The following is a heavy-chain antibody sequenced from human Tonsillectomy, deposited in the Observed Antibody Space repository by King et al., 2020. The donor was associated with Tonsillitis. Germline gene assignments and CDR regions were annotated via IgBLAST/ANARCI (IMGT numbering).Heavy chain of an antibody. D-gene: IGHD4-17*01. Sequence: QLQESGPGLVMPSETLSLTCTVSSASINNYYWSWIRQPPGKGLECIGYIYFTGNTNYNPSLRSRVTISIDTSKTRFSLKMDSVTAEDTAVYYCARGPTYGDYNDWGQETLVTVSS. J-gene: IGHJ4*02. CDR1: SASINNYY. V-gene: IGHV4-59*01. CDR3: ARGPTYGDYND. CDR2: IYFTGNT.